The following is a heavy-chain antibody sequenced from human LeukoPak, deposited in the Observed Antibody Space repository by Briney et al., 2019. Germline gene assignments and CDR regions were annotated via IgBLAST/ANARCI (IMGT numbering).Heavy chain of an antibody. CDR2: INPNSGGT. CDR1: GYTFTVYY. V-gene: IGHV1-2*04. Sequence: ASVKVSCKASGYTFTVYYMHWVRQAPGQGLEWMGWINPNSGGTNYAQKFQGWVTMTRDTSISTAYMELSRLRSDDTAVYYCARDRGYCSGGSCLRSRYWFDPWGQGTLVTVSS. CDR3: ARDRGYCSGGSCLRSRYWFDP. J-gene: IGHJ5*02. D-gene: IGHD2-15*01.